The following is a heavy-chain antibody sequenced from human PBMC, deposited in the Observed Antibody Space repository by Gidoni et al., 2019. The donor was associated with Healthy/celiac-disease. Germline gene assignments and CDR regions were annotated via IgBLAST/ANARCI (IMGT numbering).Heavy chain of an antibody. CDR1: GGSIRSGSYY. V-gene: IGHV4-61*02. CDR2: IYSSGST. D-gene: IGHD3-22*01. CDR3: AREMRDYDSSGYWVNPHNFDY. Sequence: QVQLQESGPGLVKPSQTLSLTCTVSGGSIRSGSYYWSWIRQSAGKGLEWIGRIYSSGSTNYNPSLKSRVTMSVDTSKNQFSLKLSSVTAADTAVYYCAREMRDYDSSGYWVNPHNFDYWGQGTLVTVSS. J-gene: IGHJ4*02.